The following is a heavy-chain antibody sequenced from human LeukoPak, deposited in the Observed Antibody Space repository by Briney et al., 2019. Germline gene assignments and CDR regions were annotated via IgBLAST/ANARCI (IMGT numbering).Heavy chain of an antibody. D-gene: IGHD3-3*01. CDR2: IKQDGSEK. CDR3: ARDAYYDVWSGLTGCYYMDV. V-gene: IGHV3-7*01. J-gene: IGHJ6*03. CDR1: GFTFSSYW. Sequence: GGSLRLSCAASGFTFSSYWMSWVRQAPGKGLEWVANIKQDGSEKYYVDSVKGRFTISRDNAKNSLYLQMNSLRAEDTAVYYCARDAYYDVWSGLTGCYYMDVWGKGTTVTVSS.